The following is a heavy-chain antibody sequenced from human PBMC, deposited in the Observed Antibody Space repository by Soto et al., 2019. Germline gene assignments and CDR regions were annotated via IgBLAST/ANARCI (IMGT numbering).Heavy chain of an antibody. CDR2: IYYSGST. Sequence: QVQLQESGPGLVKPSQTLSLTCTVSGGSISSGGYYWSWIRQNPGKGLEWIGYIYYSGSTYYNPSLKTRVTISVDTSKNQFSLKLSSVTAADTAVYYCAREGVATDYYYYMDVWGKGTTVTVSS. CDR1: GGSISSGGYY. D-gene: IGHD5-12*01. CDR3: AREGVATDYYYYMDV. J-gene: IGHJ6*03. V-gene: IGHV4-31*03.